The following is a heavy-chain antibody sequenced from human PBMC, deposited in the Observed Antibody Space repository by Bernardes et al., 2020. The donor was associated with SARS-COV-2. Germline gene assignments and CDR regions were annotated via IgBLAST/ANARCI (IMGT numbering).Heavy chain of an antibody. CDR1: GFTFTDYF. CDR3: AREHYDILTGYLYYFDY. D-gene: IGHD3-9*01. J-gene: IGHJ4*02. CDR2: IWFDGNKK. Sequence: GGSLRLSCATTGFTFTDYFIHWVRQAPGKGLEWVAVIWFDGNKKYYADSVKGRFTISKDNSKNTVYLQMDSLRVEDTALYYCAREHYDILTGYLYYFDYWGQGTLVTVSS. V-gene: IGHV3-33*01.